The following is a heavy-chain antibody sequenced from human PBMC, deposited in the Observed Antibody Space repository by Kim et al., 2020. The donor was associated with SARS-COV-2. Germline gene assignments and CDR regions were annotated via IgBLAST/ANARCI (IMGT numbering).Heavy chain of an antibody. J-gene: IGHJ4*02. D-gene: IGHD2-15*01. Sequence: GGSLRLSCSASGFTFSSYAMHWVRQAPGKGLEYVSAISSNGGSTYYADSVKGRFTISRDNSKNTLYLQMSSLRAEDTAVYYCVKDKVGYCSGGSCYLDYWGQGTLVTVSS. CDR2: ISSNGGST. V-gene: IGHV3-64D*09. CDR3: VKDKVGYCSGGSCYLDY. CDR1: GFTFSSYA.